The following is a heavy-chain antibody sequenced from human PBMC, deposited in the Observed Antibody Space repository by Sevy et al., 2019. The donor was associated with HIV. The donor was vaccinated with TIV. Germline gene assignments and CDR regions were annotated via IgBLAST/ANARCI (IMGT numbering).Heavy chain of an antibody. CDR1: GYTFDSYG. CDR3: ARISTVRGKFNWFDP. CDR2: IGAYNGNI. V-gene: IGHV1-18*01. D-gene: IGHD3-10*01. J-gene: IGHJ5*02. Sequence: ASVKFSCKASGYTFDSYGISWVRQAPGQGLEWMGWIGAYNGNIKYAQNIQDRVTMTTDASTSTAYMELRSLRSDDTAVYFCARISTVRGKFNWFDPWGQGTLVTVSS.